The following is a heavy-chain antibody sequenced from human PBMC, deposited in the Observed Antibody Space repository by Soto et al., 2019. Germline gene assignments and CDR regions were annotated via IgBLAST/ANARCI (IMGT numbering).Heavy chain of an antibody. V-gene: IGHV4-39*01. J-gene: IGHJ4*02. CDR1: GGSISSSGYY. CDR3: ARHYDILTGYYIPYYFDY. CDR2: IYYSGST. D-gene: IGHD3-9*01. Sequence: PSETLSLTCTVSGGSISSSGYYWGWIRQPPGKGLEWIGTIYYSGSTYYNPSLKSRVTIPVDTSKNQFSLKLSSVTAADTAVYYCARHYDILTGYYIPYYFDYWGQGTLVTVSS.